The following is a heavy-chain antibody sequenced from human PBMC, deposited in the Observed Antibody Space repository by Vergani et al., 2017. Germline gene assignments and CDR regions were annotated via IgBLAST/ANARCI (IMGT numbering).Heavy chain of an antibody. CDR1: GGTFTSYD. Sequence: QVQLVQSGAEVKKPGSSVKVSCKASGGTFTSYDINWVRQATGQGLEWMGWMNPNSGGTKYAQKFQGRVTMTRDTSISTAYMELRRLRSDDTAVFYCATLSASSSSYFGYWGEGTLVTVAS. V-gene: IGHV1-2*02. CDR3: ATLSASSSSYFGY. D-gene: IGHD6-13*01. J-gene: IGHJ4*02. CDR2: MNPNSGGT.